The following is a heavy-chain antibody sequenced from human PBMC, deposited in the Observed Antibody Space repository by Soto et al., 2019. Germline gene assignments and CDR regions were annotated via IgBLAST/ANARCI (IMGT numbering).Heavy chain of an antibody. V-gene: IGHV2-5*01. CDR3: PHIESRFPDGTFDY. D-gene: IGHD1-26*01. Sequence: SGPTLVNPTQTLTLTCTFSGFSLTTSGVGVGWIRQPPGKALEWLALIYWNDDKRYSPSLKNRLTITKDTSKNQVVLTMANMDPVDTAIYYCPHIESRFPDGTFDYWGQGSLVTVSS. CDR1: GFSLTTSGVG. CDR2: IYWNDDK. J-gene: IGHJ4*02.